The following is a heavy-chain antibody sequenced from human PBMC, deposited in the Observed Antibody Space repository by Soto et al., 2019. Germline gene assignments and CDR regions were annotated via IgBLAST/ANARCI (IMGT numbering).Heavy chain of an antibody. V-gene: IGHV3-23*01. D-gene: IGHD5-12*01. J-gene: IGHJ4*02. CDR3: AKIQEMATIRKFSAYYFDY. CDR1: GFTFSSYA. CDR2: ISGSGGST. Sequence: PGGSLRLSCAASGFTFSSYAMSWVRQAPGKGLEWVSAISGSGGSTYYADSVKGRFTISRDNSKNTLYLQMNSLRAEDTAVYYCAKIQEMATIRKFSAYYFDYWGQGTLVTVSS.